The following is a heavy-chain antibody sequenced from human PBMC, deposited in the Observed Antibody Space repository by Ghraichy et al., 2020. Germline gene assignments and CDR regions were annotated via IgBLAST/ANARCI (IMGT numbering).Heavy chain of an antibody. V-gene: IGHV3-23*01. Sequence: GGSLRLSCAASGFTFSSYAMSWVRQAPGKGLEWVSGISGGGGGAFYADSVKGRCTISRDNSKNTLFLQMNSLRAEDTAVYYCAKAIAAAGKYYFDYWGQGILVTVSS. D-gene: IGHD6-13*01. CDR1: GFTFSSYA. J-gene: IGHJ4*02. CDR2: ISGGGGGA. CDR3: AKAIAAAGKYYFDY.